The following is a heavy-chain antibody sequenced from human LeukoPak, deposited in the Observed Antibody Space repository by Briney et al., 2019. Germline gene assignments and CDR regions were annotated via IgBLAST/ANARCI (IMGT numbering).Heavy chain of an antibody. CDR3: ARGIMNDFWSGSPPSFDY. D-gene: IGHD3-3*01. V-gene: IGHV4-34*01. J-gene: IGHJ4*02. Sequence: PSETLSLTCAVYGGSFSGYYWSWIRQPPGKGLEWIGEINHSRSTNYNPSLKSRVTISVDTSKNQFSLKLSSVTAADTAVYYCARGIMNDFWSGSPPSFDYWGQGTLVTVSS. CDR2: INHSRST. CDR1: GGSFSGYY.